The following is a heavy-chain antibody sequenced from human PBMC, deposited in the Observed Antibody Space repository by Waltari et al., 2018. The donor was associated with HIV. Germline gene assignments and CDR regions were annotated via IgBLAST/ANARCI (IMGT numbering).Heavy chain of an antibody. CDR1: GGSFRGYY. D-gene: IGHD6-19*01. J-gene: IGHJ3*02. Sequence: QVQLQQWGAGLLKPSVTLSLTCAVHGGSFRGYYWSWLRQPPGKGLEWIGEINHSGSTNYNPSLKSRVTISVDTSKNQFSLKLSSVTAADTAVYYCARRLEWLVHDAFDIWGQGTMVTVSS. CDR3: ARRLEWLVHDAFDI. V-gene: IGHV4-34*01. CDR2: INHSGST.